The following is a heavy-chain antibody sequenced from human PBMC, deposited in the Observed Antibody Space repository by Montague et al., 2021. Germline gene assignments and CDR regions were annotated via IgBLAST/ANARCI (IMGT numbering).Heavy chain of an antibody. CDR1: GFTFSEYY. V-gene: IGHV3-11*01. CDR2: INTSGSTI. J-gene: IGHJ4*02. CDR3: ARIRKGADY. D-gene: IGHD3-16*01. Sequence: CLRLSCAASGFTFSEYYMSWIRQAPGKGLEWVSYINTSGSTIYYADSVKGRFTISRDNAKNSLYLQMNSLRAEDTAVYYCARIRKGADYWGQGTLVTVSS.